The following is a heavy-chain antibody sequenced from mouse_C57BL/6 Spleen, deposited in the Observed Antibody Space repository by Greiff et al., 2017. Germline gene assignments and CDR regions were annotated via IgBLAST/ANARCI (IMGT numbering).Heavy chain of an antibody. CDR2: IYPGDGDT. Sequence: QVQLKQSGAELVKPGASVKISCKASGYAFSSYWMNWVKQRPGKGLEWIGQIYPGDGDTNYNGKFKGKATLTADKSSSTAYMQLSSLTSEDSAVYFCARSGEGYSFAMDYWGQGTSVTVSS. CDR1: GYAFSSYW. V-gene: IGHV1-80*01. D-gene: IGHD2-3*01. J-gene: IGHJ4*01. CDR3: ARSGEGYSFAMDY.